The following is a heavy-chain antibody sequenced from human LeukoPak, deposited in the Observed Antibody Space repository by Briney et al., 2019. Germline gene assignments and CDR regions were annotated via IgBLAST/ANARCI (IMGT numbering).Heavy chain of an antibody. CDR1: GFTFDDYG. J-gene: IGHJ6*03. CDR3: ARVIPPLVYMDV. Sequence: PGGSLRLSCAASGFTFDDYGMSWVRQAPGKGLEWVSGINWNGGSTGYADSVKGRFTISRDNAKNFLYLQMNSLRAEDTALYYCARVIPPLVYMDVWGKGTTVTVSS. CDR2: INWNGGST. V-gene: IGHV3-20*04. D-gene: IGHD2-21*01.